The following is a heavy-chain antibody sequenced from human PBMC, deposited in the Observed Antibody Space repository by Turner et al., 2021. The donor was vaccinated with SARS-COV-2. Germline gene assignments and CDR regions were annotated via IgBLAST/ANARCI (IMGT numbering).Heavy chain of an antibody. CDR1: GFTFSSYG. CDR2: IWYDGSNK. V-gene: IGHV3-33*01. D-gene: IGHD1-26*01. Sequence: QVQVVESGGGVVQPGRSLSLSCAASGFTFSSYGMHWVRQAPGKGMEWVAVIWYDGSNKYYADSVKGRFTISRDNSKNTLYLQMNSLRAEDTAVYYCAREGQVGVTTGVDYWGQGTLVTVSS. CDR3: AREGQVGVTTGVDY. J-gene: IGHJ4*02.